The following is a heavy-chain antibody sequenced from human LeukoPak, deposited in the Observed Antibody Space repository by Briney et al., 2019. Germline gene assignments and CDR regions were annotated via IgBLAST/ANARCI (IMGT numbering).Heavy chain of an antibody. CDR2: IYTSGST. Sequence: SETLSLTCTVSGGSISSGSYYWSWIRQPAGKGLEWVGRIYTSGSTNYNPSLKSRVTMSVDTSKNQFSLKLSSVTAADTAVYYCARDTGQWLVWGQGTLVTVSS. D-gene: IGHD6-19*01. CDR3: ARDTGQWLV. J-gene: IGHJ4*02. CDR1: GGSISSGSYY. V-gene: IGHV4-61*02.